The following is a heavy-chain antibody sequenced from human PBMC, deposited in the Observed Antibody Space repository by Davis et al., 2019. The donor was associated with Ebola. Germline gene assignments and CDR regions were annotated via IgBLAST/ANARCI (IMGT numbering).Heavy chain of an antibody. V-gene: IGHV5-51*01. CDR1: GNSFTSHW. D-gene: IGHD2-8*02. Sequence: GESLKISCTASGNSFTSHWIGCVRHLPGKDLDRLGIIYTGHPDTRYSPSFRGQVTISADKSMKTAFLQWSSLKASDSGMYYCASLRRTITGMDDGFDIWGQGTMVTVSS. CDR3: ASLRRTITGMDDGFDI. J-gene: IGHJ3*02. CDR2: IYTGHPDT.